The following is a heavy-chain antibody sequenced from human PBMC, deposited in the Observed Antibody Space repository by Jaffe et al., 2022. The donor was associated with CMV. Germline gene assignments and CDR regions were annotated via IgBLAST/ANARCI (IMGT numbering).Heavy chain of an antibody. CDR3: ARGGFDYYDSSGYYYVDAFDI. Sequence: QVQLVQSGAEVKKPGASVKVSCKASGYTFTSYGISWVRQAPGQGLEWMGWISAYNGNTNYAQKLQGRVTMTTDTSTSTAYMELRSLRSDDTAVYYCARGGFDYYDSSGYYYVDAFDIWGQGTMVTVSS. D-gene: IGHD3-22*01. J-gene: IGHJ3*02. CDR1: GYTFTSYG. V-gene: IGHV1-18*01. CDR2: ISAYNGNT.